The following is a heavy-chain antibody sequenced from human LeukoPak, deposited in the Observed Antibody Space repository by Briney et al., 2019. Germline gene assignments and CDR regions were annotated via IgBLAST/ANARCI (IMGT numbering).Heavy chain of an antibody. D-gene: IGHD3-10*01. CDR3: TRDSGLGNDAFDV. CDR1: GDSVSSNSAA. CDR2: TYYRSKWFY. V-gene: IGHV6-1*01. Sequence: QTLSLTCAISGDSVSSNSAAWNWIRQSPSRGLEWLGRTYYRSKWFYDYAVSVKSRITINPDTSKNQFSLLLNSVTPEDTAVYYCTRDSGLGNDAFDVWGQGTMVTVSS. J-gene: IGHJ3*01.